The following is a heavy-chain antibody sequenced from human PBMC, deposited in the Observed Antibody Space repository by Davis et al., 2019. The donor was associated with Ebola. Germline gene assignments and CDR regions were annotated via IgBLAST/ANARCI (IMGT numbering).Heavy chain of an antibody. D-gene: IGHD5-12*01. CDR2: IIPILGIA. CDR3: ARVGSGYDLGYYYYGMDV. CDR1: GYTFTGYY. V-gene: IGHV1-69*04. Sequence: SVKVSCKASGYTFTGYYMHWVRQAPGQGLEWMGRIIPILGIANYAQKFQGRVTITADKSTSTAYMELSSLRSEDTAVYYCARVGSGYDLGYYYYGMDVWGQGTTVTVSS. J-gene: IGHJ6*02.